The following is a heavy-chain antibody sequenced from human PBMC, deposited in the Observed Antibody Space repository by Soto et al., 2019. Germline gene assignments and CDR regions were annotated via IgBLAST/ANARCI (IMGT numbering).Heavy chain of an antibody. J-gene: IGHJ4*02. D-gene: IGHD2-15*01. V-gene: IGHV3-74*01. CDR1: GFTFSNYW. Sequence: EVQLVESGGGLVQPGGSLRLSCAASGFTFSNYWMHWVRQAPGKGPVWVSRINSDGSSTSYADSVKGRFTISRDNAKDTLSLQMNSLRADDTAVYYCARDLGGYFDCWGQGTLVTVSA. CDR2: INSDGSST. CDR3: ARDLGGYFDC.